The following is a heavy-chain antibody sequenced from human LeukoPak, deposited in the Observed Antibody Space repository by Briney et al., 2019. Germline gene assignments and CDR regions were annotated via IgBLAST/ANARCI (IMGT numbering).Heavy chain of an antibody. D-gene: IGHD3-10*01. V-gene: IGHV3-7*01. J-gene: IGHJ6*03. CDR1: GFTFSSYW. CDR2: IKQDGSEK. Sequence: GGSLRLSCAASGFTFSSYWMSWVRQAPGKGLEWVANIKQDGSEKYYVDSVKGRFTISRDNAKNSLYLQMNSLRAEDTAVYYCARGDRWLTMVRGVDAEYYMDVWGKGTTVTVSS. CDR3: ARGDRWLTMVRGVDAEYYMDV.